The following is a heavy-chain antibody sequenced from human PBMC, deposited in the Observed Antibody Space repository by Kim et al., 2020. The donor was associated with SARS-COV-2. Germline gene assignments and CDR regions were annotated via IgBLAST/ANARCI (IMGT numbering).Heavy chain of an antibody. J-gene: IGHJ4*02. Sequence: GGSLRLSCAASGFTFSSYAMSWVRQAPGKGLEWVSAISGSGGSTYYADSVKGRFTISRDNSKNTLYLQMNSLRAEDTAVYYCAKGRTGTTYISGWYYFDYWGQGTLVTVSS. D-gene: IGHD1-7*01. CDR3: AKGRTGTTYISGWYYFDY. CDR2: ISGSGGST. V-gene: IGHV3-23*01. CDR1: GFTFSSYA.